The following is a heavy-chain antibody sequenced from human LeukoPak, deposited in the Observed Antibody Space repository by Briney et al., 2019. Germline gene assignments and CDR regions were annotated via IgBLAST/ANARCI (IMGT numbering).Heavy chain of an antibody. CDR3: ARHSYHRFDF. J-gene: IGHJ4*02. CDR2: VNQDGTLK. CDR1: GFTFTTYW. V-gene: IGHV3-7*01. Sequence: GGSLRLSCAASGFTFTTYWMTWVRQAPGKGLEWVANVNQDGTLKNYVDSLRDRFTISRDNAKDSLYLQMNNLRAEDTAVYYCARHSYHRFDFWGQGTLVAVSS. D-gene: IGHD2-2*01.